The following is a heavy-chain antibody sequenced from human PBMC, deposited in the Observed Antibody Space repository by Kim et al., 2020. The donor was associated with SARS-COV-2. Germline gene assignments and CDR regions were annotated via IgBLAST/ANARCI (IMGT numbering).Heavy chain of an antibody. Sequence: DSVKGRFTISRDNSKNTLYLQMNSLRAEDTAVYYCAKDGAPYWFGELLIYWGQGTLVTVSS. V-gene: IGHV3-23*01. D-gene: IGHD3-10*01. CDR3: AKDGAPYWFGELLIY. J-gene: IGHJ4*02.